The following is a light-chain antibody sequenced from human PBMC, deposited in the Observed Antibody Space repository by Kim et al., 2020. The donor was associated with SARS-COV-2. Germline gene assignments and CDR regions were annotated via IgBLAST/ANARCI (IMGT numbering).Light chain of an antibody. CDR1: NFNIGRNS. J-gene: IGLJ1*01. CDR2: SNN. Sequence: QSALTQSPSASGTPGQRVTISCSGSNFNIGRNSVNWYQQLPGTAPKLLIYSNNQRPLGVPDRFSASKSGTSASLAISGLQSEDEADYYCAAWDDSLNGYAFATGTQLTVL. CDR3: AAWDDSLNGYA. V-gene: IGLV1-44*01.